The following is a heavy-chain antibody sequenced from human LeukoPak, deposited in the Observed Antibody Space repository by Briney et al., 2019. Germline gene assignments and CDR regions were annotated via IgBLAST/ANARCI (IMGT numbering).Heavy chain of an antibody. CDR1: GFTFDDYG. CDR2: INWNGGST. D-gene: IGHD3-3*01. CDR3: ARGILEWLGSYYMDV. Sequence: GGSLRLSCAASGFTFDDYGMSWVRHAPGKGLEGVSGINWNGGSTGYADSVKGRFTISRDNAKNSLYLQMNSLRAEDTALYYCARGILEWLGSYYMDVWGKGTTVTVSS. J-gene: IGHJ6*03. V-gene: IGHV3-20*04.